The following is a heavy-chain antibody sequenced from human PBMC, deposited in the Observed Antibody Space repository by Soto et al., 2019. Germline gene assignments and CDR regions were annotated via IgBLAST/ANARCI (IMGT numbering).Heavy chain of an antibody. Sequence: EVQLVESGGGLVQPGGSPKLSCAASGFTFSGSAIHWVRQASGKGLEWVGRIRSRPNNYATAYAASVKGRFTISRDDSKNTAYLQMNSLKTEDTAVYYCTRVEVIVGSLWGQGTLVTVSS. V-gene: IGHV3-73*02. CDR2: IRSRPNNYAT. D-gene: IGHD2-21*01. J-gene: IGHJ4*02. CDR1: GFTFSGSA. CDR3: TRVEVIVGSL.